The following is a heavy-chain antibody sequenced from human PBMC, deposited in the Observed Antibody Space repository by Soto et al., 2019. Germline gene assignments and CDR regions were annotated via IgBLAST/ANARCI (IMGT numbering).Heavy chain of an antibody. CDR2: IYPGDSDT. D-gene: IGHD6-13*01. J-gene: IGHJ6*02. V-gene: IGHV5-51*01. Sequence: GESLKISCKGSGYSFTSYWIGWVRQMPGKGLEWMGIIYPGDSDTRYSPSFQGQVTISADKSISTAYLQWSSLKASDTAIYYCARTAAAGKYYYGVDVWGLGSLVTVSS. CDR3: ARTAAAGKYYYGVDV. CDR1: GYSFTSYW.